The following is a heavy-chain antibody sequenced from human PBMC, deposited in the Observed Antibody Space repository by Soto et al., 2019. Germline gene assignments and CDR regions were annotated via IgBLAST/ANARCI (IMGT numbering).Heavy chain of an antibody. V-gene: IGHV1-18*01. CDR2: ISAYNGNT. D-gene: IGHD3-22*01. Sequence: ASVKVSCKASGYTFTSYGISWVRQAPGQGXEWMGWISAYNGNTNYAQKLQGRVTMTTDTSTSTAYMELRSLRSDDTAVYYCARGDLYYYDSSGYDAFDIWGQGTMVTVSS. J-gene: IGHJ3*02. CDR3: ARGDLYYYDSSGYDAFDI. CDR1: GYTFTSYG.